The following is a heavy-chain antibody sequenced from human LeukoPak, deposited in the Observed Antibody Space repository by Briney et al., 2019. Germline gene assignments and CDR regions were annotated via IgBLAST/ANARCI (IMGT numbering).Heavy chain of an antibody. J-gene: IGHJ6*03. Sequence: SVKVSCKASGGTFSSYAISWVRQAPGQGLEWMGGIIPIFGTANYAQKFQGRVTITADKSTSTAYMELSSLRSEDTAVYYCARTITMVRGVTEKPYYYYMDVWGKGTTVTVSS. CDR3: ARTITMVRGVTEKPYYYYMDV. CDR1: GGTFSSYA. CDR2: IIPIFGTA. V-gene: IGHV1-69*06. D-gene: IGHD3-10*01.